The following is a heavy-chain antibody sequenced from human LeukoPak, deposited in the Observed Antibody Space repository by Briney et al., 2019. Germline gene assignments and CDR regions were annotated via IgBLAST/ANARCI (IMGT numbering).Heavy chain of an antibody. CDR1: GYTFTSYG. CDR3: ARDSRNYYYYYMDV. J-gene: IGHJ6*03. V-gene: IGHV1-18*01. CDR2: ISAYNGNT. Sequence: ASVKVSCKASGYTFTSYGISWVRQAPGQGLEWMGWISAYNGNTNYAQKLQGRVTMTTDTSTSTAYMELRSLRSDDTAVYYCARDSRNYYYYYMDVWGKGTTVTVSS.